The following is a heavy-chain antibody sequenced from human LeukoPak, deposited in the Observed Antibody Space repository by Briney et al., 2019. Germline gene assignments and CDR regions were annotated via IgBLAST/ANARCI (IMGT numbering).Heavy chain of an antibody. Sequence: GGSLRLSCAASGFTFSSYWMSWVRQAPGKGPEWVANIKQDGSEKYYVDSVRGRFTISRDNAKNSLYLQMNSLRAEDTAVYYCARDKLTGDSHFDLWGRGTLVTVSS. D-gene: IGHD7-27*01. CDR3: ARDKLTGDSHFDL. CDR1: GFTFSSYW. J-gene: IGHJ2*01. V-gene: IGHV3-7*04. CDR2: IKQDGSEK.